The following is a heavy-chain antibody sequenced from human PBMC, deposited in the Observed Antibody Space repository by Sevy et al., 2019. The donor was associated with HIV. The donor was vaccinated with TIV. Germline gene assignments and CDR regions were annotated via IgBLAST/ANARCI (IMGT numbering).Heavy chain of an antibody. Sequence: QLGGPLRLPCAPSGSPFSTFAMTGAPQAQGRGLEGVSAIRGSGGSTYYQDSVKGRFTISRDNSKNTLYLQMNSLRAEDTAVYYCAKVAWDSSGYYIGYFDYWGQGTLVTVSS. CDR3: AKVAWDSSGYYIGYFDY. CDR2: IRGSGGST. V-gene: IGHV3-23*01. J-gene: IGHJ4*02. D-gene: IGHD3-22*01. CDR1: GSPFSTFA.